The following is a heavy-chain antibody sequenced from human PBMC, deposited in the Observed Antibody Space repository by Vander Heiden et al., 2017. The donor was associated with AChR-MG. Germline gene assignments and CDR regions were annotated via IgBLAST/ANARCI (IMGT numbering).Heavy chain of an antibody. CDR1: GFIFRDYG. CDR3: AREAFSTSFDY. CDR2: TWYDGNNK. V-gene: IGHV3-33*01. Sequence: QVQLVASAGGVVQPGRSLRLPCAASGFIFRDYGMHWVRQAPGKGLGWVAMTWYDGNNKYYAESVKGRFTISKDNSQDTLYLQMDSLRADDTAVYYCAREAFSTSFDYWGQGTLVTVS. D-gene: IGHD2-2*01. J-gene: IGHJ4*02.